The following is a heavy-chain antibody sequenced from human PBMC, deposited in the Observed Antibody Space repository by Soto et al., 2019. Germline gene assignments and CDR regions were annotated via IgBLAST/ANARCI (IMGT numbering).Heavy chain of an antibody. CDR2: INAGNGNT. D-gene: IGHD2-15*01. CDR3: ARGNGDRLGYCSGGSCYSGWFDP. CDR1: GYTFTSYA. Sequence: EASVKVSCKASGYTFTSYAMHWVRQAPGQRLEWMGWINAGNGNTKYSQKFQGRVTITRDTSASTAYMELSSLRSEDTAVYYCARGNGDRLGYCSGGSCYSGWFDPWGQGTLVTVSS. V-gene: IGHV1-3*01. J-gene: IGHJ5*02.